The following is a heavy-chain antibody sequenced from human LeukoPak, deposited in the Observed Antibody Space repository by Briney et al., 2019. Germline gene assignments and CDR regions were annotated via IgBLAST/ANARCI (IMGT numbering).Heavy chain of an antibody. CDR2: IYHSGST. D-gene: IGHD3-22*01. CDR1: GYSISSGFY. V-gene: IGHV4-38-2*02. J-gene: IGHJ4*02. Sequence: SETLSLTCTVSGYSISSGFYWGWIRQPPGKGLEWIGSIYHSGSTYYNPSLKSRVTISVDTSKNQFSLKLSSVTAADTAVYYCARAPPPHYYDSSGYYFDYWGQGTLVTVSS. CDR3: ARAPPPHYYDSSGYYFDY.